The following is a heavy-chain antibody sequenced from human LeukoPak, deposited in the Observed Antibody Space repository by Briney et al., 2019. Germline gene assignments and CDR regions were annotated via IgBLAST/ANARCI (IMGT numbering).Heavy chain of an antibody. J-gene: IGHJ6*04. D-gene: IGHD3-10*01. Sequence: PGGSLRLSCAASGFTFSSYAMSWARQAPGKGLEWVSAISGSGGSTYYADSVKGRFTISRDNSKNTLYLQMNSLRAEDTAVYYCAKESGSGSYYTYYYYYGMDVWGKGTTVTVSS. CDR1: GFTFSSYA. CDR3: AKESGSGSYYTYYYYYGMDV. CDR2: ISGSGGST. V-gene: IGHV3-23*01.